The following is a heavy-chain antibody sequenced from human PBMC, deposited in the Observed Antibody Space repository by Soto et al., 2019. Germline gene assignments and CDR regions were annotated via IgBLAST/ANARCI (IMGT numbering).Heavy chain of an antibody. CDR3: ATDRVPDSGWHLDY. J-gene: IGHJ4*02. CDR2: IGGSGSRT. CDR1: GFTFGTYT. V-gene: IGHV3-23*01. Sequence: EVQLLESGGGLVQPGGSLTLSCSASGFTFGTYTINWVRQAPGKGLEWVSGIGGSGSRTYYADSMKGRVTISRDNSKNTIFLQMNSLGPQDTALYYCATDRVPDSGWHLDYWGQGTLVTVSS. D-gene: IGHD4-17*01.